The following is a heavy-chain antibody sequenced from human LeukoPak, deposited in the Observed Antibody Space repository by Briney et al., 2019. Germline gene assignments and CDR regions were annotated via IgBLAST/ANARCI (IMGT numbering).Heavy chain of an antibody. J-gene: IGHJ4*02. CDR1: GFTFSSYS. D-gene: IGHD6-13*01. CDR3: AKKGSRIAAAGPYFDY. Sequence: GGSLRLSWAASGFTFSSYSMNWVRQAAGKGLEWVSSIDSSSSFIYYADSVKGRFTISRDNAKNSLYLQMNSLRAEDTAVYYCAKKGSRIAAAGPYFDYWGQGTLVTVSS. V-gene: IGHV3-21*01. CDR2: IDSSSSFI.